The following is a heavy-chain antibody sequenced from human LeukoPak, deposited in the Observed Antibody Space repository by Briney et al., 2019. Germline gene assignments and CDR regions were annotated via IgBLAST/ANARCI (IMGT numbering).Heavy chain of an antibody. D-gene: IGHD4-23*01. V-gene: IGHV1-69*13. CDR2: IIPIFGTA. J-gene: IGHJ4*02. CDR1: GYTFTSYY. Sequence: GASVKVSCKASGYTFTSYYMHWVRQAPGQGLEWMGGIIPIFGTANYAQKFQGRVTITADESTSTAYMELSSLRSEDTAVYYCARSQINTVVTPKGGFDYWGQGTLVTVSS. CDR3: ARSQINTVVTPKGGFDY.